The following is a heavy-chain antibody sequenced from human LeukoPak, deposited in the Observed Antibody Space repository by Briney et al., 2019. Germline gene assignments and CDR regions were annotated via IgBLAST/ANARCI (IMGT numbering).Heavy chain of an antibody. Sequence: GGSLRLSCAASGFTFSGYAMTWVRQAPGKGLEYVSAISSNGGSTYYANSVKGRFTISRDNSKNTLYLQMGSLRAEDMAVYYCARRVLYGMDVWGQGTTVTVSS. CDR2: ISSNGGST. J-gene: IGHJ6*02. CDR1: GFTFSGYA. V-gene: IGHV3-64*01. CDR3: ARRVLYGMDV.